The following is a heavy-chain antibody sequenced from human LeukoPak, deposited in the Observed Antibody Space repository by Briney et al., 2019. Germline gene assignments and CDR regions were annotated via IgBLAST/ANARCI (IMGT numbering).Heavy chain of an antibody. V-gene: IGHV4-39*07. CDR2: INHSGST. D-gene: IGHD5-18*01. CDR1: GGSISSRSYY. J-gene: IGHJ4*02. CDR3: ARGDPRAQLWFDY. Sequence: SETLSLTCTVSGGSISSRSYYWGWIRQPPGKGLEWIGEINHSGSTNYNPSLKSRVTISVDTSKNQFSLKLSSVTAADTAVYYCARGDPRAQLWFDYWGQGTLVTVSS.